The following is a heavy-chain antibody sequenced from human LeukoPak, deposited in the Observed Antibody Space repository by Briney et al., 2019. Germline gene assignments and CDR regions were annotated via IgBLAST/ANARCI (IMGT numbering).Heavy chain of an antibody. Sequence: GRSPRLSCAASGFTFSRYAMHWVRQAPGKGLEWVAAISYDGSEKYYADSVKGRFTISRDNSKNTLYLQMNSLRAEDTAVYNCARVYYGSGSYSFDYWGQGTLVTVSS. J-gene: IGHJ4*02. CDR3: ARVYYGSGSYSFDY. CDR2: ISYDGSEK. CDR1: GFTFSRYA. D-gene: IGHD3-10*01. V-gene: IGHV3-30*04.